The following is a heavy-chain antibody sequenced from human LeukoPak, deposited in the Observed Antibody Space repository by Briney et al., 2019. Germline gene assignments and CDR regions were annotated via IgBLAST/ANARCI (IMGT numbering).Heavy chain of an antibody. CDR1: GFTFDDYA. V-gene: IGHV3-9*01. CDR2: ISWNSGSI. J-gene: IGHJ3*02. D-gene: IGHD2-15*01. CDR3: AKVGWSGGSCPTAQGDAFDI. Sequence: GRSLRLSCAASGFTFDDYAMHWVRQAPGKGLEWVSGISWNSGSIGYADSVKGRFTISRDNAKNSLYLQMNSLRAEDTALYYCAKVGWSGGSCPTAQGDAFDIWGQGTMVTVSS.